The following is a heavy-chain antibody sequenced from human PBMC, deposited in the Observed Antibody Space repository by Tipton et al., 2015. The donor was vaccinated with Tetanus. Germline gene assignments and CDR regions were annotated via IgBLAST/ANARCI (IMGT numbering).Heavy chain of an antibody. V-gene: IGHV3-7*01. CDR2: IKQDGSET. J-gene: IGHJ4*02. D-gene: IGHD6-13*01. CDR1: GFTFKLYW. Sequence: SLRLSCAPSGFTFKLYWMSWVRQAPGKGLEWVADIKQDGSETYYADSVKGRLTISRDNAKNSLYLQMNSLRAEDTAVYYCARVRSWYAYYFDYWGQGTLATVSS. CDR3: ARVRSWYAYYFDY.